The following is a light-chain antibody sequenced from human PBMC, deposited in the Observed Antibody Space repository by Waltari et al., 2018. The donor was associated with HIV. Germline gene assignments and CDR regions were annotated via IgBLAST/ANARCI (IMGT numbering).Light chain of an antibody. J-gene: IGLJ2*01. CDR3: QSQDMSGNYEV. V-gene: IGLV3-25*02. CDR2: KDN. Sequence: SYELTQPPSVSVSTGQTARITCSGDAFTKQYVYWYQQKPGQAPVFAMYKDNERASGIPERFSGSSSGTTVTLTISGVQAEDEADYYCQSQDMSGNYEVFGGGTKLTVL. CDR1: AFTKQY.